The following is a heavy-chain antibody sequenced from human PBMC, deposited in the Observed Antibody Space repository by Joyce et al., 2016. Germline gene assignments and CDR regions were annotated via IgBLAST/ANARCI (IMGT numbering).Heavy chain of an antibody. CDR3: AKALSPYYDYIWGSYLDAFDI. J-gene: IGHJ3*02. D-gene: IGHD3-16*02. V-gene: IGHV3-23*01. Sequence: EVQLLESGGGLVQPGGSLRLSCAASGFTFSRYAMSWVRQAPGKGLEWVSAISGSGTSTYYADSVKGRFTISRDNSKNTLYLQMNSLRAEDTAVYYCAKALSPYYDYIWGSYLDAFDIWGQGTMVTVSS. CDR1: GFTFSRYA. CDR2: ISGSGTST.